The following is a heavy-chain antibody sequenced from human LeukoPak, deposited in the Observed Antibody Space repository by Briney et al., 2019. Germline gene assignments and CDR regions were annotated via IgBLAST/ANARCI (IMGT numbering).Heavy chain of an antibody. J-gene: IGHJ4*02. CDR1: GFTFSSYD. D-gene: IGHD6-19*01. CDR3: ARGSLGSSGWVWFDY. Sequence: PGGFLRLSCAASGFTFSSYDMHWVRQATGKGLEWVSAIGTAGDTYYPGSVKGRFTISRENAKNSLYLQMNSLRAGDTAVYYCARGSLGSSGWVWFDYWGQGTLVTVSS. CDR2: IGTAGDT. V-gene: IGHV3-13*01.